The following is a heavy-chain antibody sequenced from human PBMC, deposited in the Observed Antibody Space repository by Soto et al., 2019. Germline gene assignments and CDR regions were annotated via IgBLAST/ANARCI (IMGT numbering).Heavy chain of an antibody. V-gene: IGHV1-8*01. CDR1: GHTFTTYD. Sequence: XVKVSCRASGHTFTTYDINWVRQATGQGLEWMGWXNPNSXNPGYEKKSQXXVTMTRNXXISKPYMELSSLRSEDTAVYYCARRDYYYYMDVWGKGTTVT. CDR2: XNPNSXNP. CDR3: ARRDYYYYMDV. J-gene: IGHJ6*03.